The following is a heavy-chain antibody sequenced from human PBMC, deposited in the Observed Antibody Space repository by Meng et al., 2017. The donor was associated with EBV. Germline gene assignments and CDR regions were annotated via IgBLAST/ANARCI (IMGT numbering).Heavy chain of an antibody. Sequence: QVPLAEAGPGLVKPSGTLSLTCAVSGGSISSSNWWSWVRQPPGKGLEWIGEIYHSGSTNYNPSLKSRVTISVDKSKNQFSLKLSSVTAADTAVYYCARRSLDYYDSSGFDYWGQGTLVTVSS. CDR3: ARRSLDYYDSSGFDY. CDR2: IYHSGST. V-gene: IGHV4-4*02. CDR1: GGSISSSNW. D-gene: IGHD3-22*01. J-gene: IGHJ4*02.